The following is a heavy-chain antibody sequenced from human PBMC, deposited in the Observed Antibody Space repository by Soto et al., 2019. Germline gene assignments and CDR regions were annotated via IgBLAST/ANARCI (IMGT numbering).Heavy chain of an antibody. CDR1: GFTFIDYY. CDR3: ARFLNYYGPGSHFFDY. J-gene: IGHJ4*02. CDR2: ISSSGSTI. V-gene: IGHV3-11*01. Sequence: GGSLRVSCAASGFTFIDYYMSWIRQAPGKGLEWVSYISSSGSTIYYADSVKGRFTISRDNAKNSLYLQMNSLRAEDTAVYYCARFLNYYGPGSHFFDYWGQGTLVTVS. D-gene: IGHD3-10*01.